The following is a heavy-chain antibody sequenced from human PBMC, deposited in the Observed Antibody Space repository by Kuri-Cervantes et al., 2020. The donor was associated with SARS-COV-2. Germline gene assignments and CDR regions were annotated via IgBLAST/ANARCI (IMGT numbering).Heavy chain of an antibody. CDR2: INTDGSYT. CDR1: GFTFSGHW. V-gene: IGHV3-74*01. J-gene: IGHJ5*02. D-gene: IGHD3-3*01. Sequence: GGSLRLTCAASGFTFSGHWIHWVRQAPGKGLVWVSRINTDGSYTNNADSVKGRFTISRDNSKNTLYLQMNSLRAEDTAVYYCAKVRGNIVNLEWLLNPFDPWGQGTLVTVSS. CDR3: AKVRGNIVNLEWLLNPFDP.